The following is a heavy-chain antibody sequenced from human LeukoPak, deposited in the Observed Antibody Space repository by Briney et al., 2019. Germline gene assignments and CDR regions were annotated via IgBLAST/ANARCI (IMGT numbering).Heavy chain of an antibody. J-gene: IGHJ5*02. CDR2: VFSSGRT. CDR1: GDSFSSGGY. CDR3: ARARTQYSDGSGLNWFDP. Sequence: SETLSLTCTVSGDSFSSGGYSWIRQLPGMGPEWIGYVFSSGRTYYNASLKSRVTISLDTSKNRFSLRPSSVTAADTAVYYCARARTQYSDGSGLNWFDPWGQGTLVTVSS. V-gene: IGHV4-31*03. D-gene: IGHD3-22*01.